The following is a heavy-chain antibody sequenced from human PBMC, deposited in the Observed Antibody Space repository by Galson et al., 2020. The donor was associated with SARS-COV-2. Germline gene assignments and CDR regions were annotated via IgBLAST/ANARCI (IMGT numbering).Heavy chain of an antibody. J-gene: IGHJ3*02. CDR1: GFTFTNYV. V-gene: IGHV3-23*01. CDR2: ISGSGGST. D-gene: IGHD1-26*01. Sequence: GGSLRLSCAASGFTFTNYVMSWVRQAPGKGLEWVSSISGSGGSTYYADSVKGRFTISRDTSKNTLYLQMNSLRADDSAVYYCAKDPSSGILLRGNAFDIWGQGTMVTVSS. CDR3: AKDPSSGILLRGNAFDI.